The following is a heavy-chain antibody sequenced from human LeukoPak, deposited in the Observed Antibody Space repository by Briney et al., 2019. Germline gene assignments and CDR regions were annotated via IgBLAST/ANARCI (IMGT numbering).Heavy chain of an antibody. CDR2: IDHSGST. J-gene: IGHJ4*02. Sequence: SETLSLTCTVSGYSISSGYYWGWIRQPPGKGLEWTGSIDHSGSTNYNPSLKSRVTISVDTSKNQFSLKLSSVTAADTAVYYRARQRRSGYSSGWYVIYFDYWGQGTLVTVSS. D-gene: IGHD6-19*01. CDR1: GYSISSGYY. V-gene: IGHV4-38-2*02. CDR3: ARQRRSGYSSGWYVIYFDY.